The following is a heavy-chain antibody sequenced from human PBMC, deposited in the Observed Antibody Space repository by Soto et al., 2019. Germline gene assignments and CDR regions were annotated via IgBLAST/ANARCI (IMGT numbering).Heavy chain of an antibody. V-gene: IGHV2-26*01. CDR3: ARVRKSTDSFDC. J-gene: IGHJ4*02. D-gene: IGHD4-4*01. CDR2: IFSNDEK. Sequence: QVTLKESGPVLVKPTETLTLTCSVSGFSLSNATMGVGWLRQPPGKALEWLAHIFSNDEKFYSTSLKSRLTNSKDPSKRQGVFIMSHVEPGDTAIYYRARVRKSTDSFDCWGQGTLVTVSS. CDR1: GFSLSNATMG.